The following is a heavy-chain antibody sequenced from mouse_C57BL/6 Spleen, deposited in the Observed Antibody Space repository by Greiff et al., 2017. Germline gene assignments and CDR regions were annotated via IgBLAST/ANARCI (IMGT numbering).Heavy chain of an antibody. Sequence: VQLQQSGPGLVQPSPSLSITCTVSGFSLTSYGVHWVRQSPGKGLEWLGVIWSGGSTDYNAAFISRLSISKDNSKSQVFFKMNSLQADDTAIYYCARNPLLRRYRSYAMDYWGQGTSVTVSS. CDR2: IWSGGST. V-gene: IGHV2-2*01. J-gene: IGHJ4*01. CDR1: GFSLTSYG. CDR3: ARNPLLRRYRSYAMDY. D-gene: IGHD1-1*01.